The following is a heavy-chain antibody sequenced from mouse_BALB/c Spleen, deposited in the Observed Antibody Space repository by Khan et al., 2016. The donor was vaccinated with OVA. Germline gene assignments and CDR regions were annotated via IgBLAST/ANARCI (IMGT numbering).Heavy chain of an antibody. CDR3: ARGGGTAPFAY. CDR1: GFTFSDYG. Sequence: EVELVESGGGLVQPGGSRKLSCAASGFTFSDYGMAWVRQAPGKGPEWVAFISDFAYTIYYADTVTGRFTISRENAKNTLYLEMSSLTSEDTVIYYCARGGGTAPFAYWGQGTLVTVSA. D-gene: IGHD1-2*01. V-gene: IGHV5-15*02. J-gene: IGHJ3*01. CDR2: ISDFAYTI.